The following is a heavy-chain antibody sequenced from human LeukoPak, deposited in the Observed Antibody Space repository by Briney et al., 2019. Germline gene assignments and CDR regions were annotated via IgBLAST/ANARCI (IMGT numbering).Heavy chain of an antibody. Sequence: GGSLKLFCSASGFTFNTYSMNWVRQAPGKGLEWVSVISPTSTYIYYADSVRGRFTISRDNAKNSLYLQMNSLRAEDMAVYYCARHEPVVTLSSYYYGMDVWGQGTTVTVSS. CDR3: ARHEPVVTLSSYYYGMDV. J-gene: IGHJ6*02. V-gene: IGHV3-21*01. CDR2: ISPTSTYI. D-gene: IGHD4-23*01. CDR1: GFTFNTYS.